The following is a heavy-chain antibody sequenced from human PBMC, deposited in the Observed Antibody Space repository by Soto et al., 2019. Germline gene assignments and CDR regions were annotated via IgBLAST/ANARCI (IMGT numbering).Heavy chain of an antibody. D-gene: IGHD4-17*01. Sequence: ASGKVSCKASGYTFTSYDMHWVRQAPGQGLEWMGIINPSGGSTGYAQKLQGRVTMTRDTSTSTVYMELSSLRSEDTAVYYCARAYGEVLAALDYWGQGTXVTVSS. CDR3: ARAYGEVLAALDY. J-gene: IGHJ4*02. CDR2: INPSGGST. CDR1: GYTFTSYD. V-gene: IGHV1-46*03.